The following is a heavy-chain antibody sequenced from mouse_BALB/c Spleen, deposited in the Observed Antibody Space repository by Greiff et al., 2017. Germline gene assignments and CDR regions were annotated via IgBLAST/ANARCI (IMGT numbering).Heavy chain of an antibody. CDR1: GYTFTSYW. CDR3: TREGLLRLVFAY. D-gene: IGHD1-2*01. Sequence: VQLQQSGTVLARPGASVKMSCKASGYTFTSYWMHWVKQRPGQGLEWIGAIYPGNSDTSYNQKFKGKAKLTAVTSTSTAYMELSSLTNEDSAVYYCTREGLLRLVFAYWGQGTLVTVSA. J-gene: IGHJ3*01. CDR2: IYPGNSDT. V-gene: IGHV1-5*01.